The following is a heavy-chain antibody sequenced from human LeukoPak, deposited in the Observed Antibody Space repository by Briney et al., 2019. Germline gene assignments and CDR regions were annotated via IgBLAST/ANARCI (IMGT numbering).Heavy chain of an antibody. CDR2: LSGSGDRT. Sequence: PGGSLRLSCAASGLTFNSYAMSWVRQAPGKGLEWVSALSGSGDRTFYVDSVKGRFTVSRDNSKNTLYLQMDSLRVDDTALYYCARGGTNYYYMDVWGNGTTVTVSS. V-gene: IGHV3-23*01. CDR1: GLTFNSYA. CDR3: ARGGTNYYYMDV. J-gene: IGHJ6*03.